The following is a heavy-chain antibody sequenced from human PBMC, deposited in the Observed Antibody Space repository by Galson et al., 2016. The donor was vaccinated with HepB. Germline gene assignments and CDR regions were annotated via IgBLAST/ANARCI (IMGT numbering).Heavy chain of an antibody. D-gene: IGHD2-15*01. V-gene: IGHV2-5*02. CDR1: GFSLSTSGVG. Sequence: PALVKPTQALTLTCTFSGFSLSTSGVGVGWIRQPPGKALEWLALIYWDDDKRYRPSLKSRLTITKDSSKNQVVLTMTNMDPVETATYYCAHMSHPLGGYDVVGRDYWGQGTLGTVSS. J-gene: IGHJ4*02. CDR2: IYWDDDK. CDR3: AHMSHPLGGYDVVGRDY.